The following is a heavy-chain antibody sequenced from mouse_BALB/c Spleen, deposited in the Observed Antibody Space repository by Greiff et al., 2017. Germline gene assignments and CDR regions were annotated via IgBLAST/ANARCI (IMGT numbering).Heavy chain of an antibody. J-gene: IGHJ2*01. CDR1: GFTFSSYY. CDR3: ARQYDSDAFDY. Sequence: EVQLVESGGGLVKLGGSLKLSCAASGFTFSSYYMSWVRQTPEKRLELVAAINSNGGSTYYPDTVKGRFTISRDNAKNTLYLQMSSLKSEDTALYYCARQYDSDAFDYWGQGTTLTVSS. CDR2: INSNGGST. D-gene: IGHD2-4*01. V-gene: IGHV5-6-2*01.